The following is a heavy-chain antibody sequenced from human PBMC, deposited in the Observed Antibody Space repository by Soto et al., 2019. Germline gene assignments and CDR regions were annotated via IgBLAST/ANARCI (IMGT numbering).Heavy chain of an antibody. J-gene: IGHJ6*02. CDR2: IGTAGDT. Sequence: GGSLRLSCAASGFTFSSYDMHWVRQATGKGLEWVSAIGTAGDTYYPGSVKGRFTISRENAKNSLYLQMNSLRAEDTAVYYCARDDRGYSYGYPKYYGMDVWGQGTTVTVSS. D-gene: IGHD5-18*01. CDR1: GFTFSSYD. V-gene: IGHV3-13*01. CDR3: ARDDRGYSYGYPKYYGMDV.